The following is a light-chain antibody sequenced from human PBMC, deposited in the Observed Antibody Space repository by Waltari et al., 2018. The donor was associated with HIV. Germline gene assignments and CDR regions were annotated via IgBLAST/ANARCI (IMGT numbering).Light chain of an antibody. CDR2: GAS. V-gene: IGKV3-20*01. CDR1: QSVSANF. J-gene: IGKJ1*01. Sequence: MVLTQSPGTLSLSPGDRAILSCRASQSVSANFLGWYQQRPGQAPRRLVHGASRRATGTPARFSCGGAGTDFTRIISRLQPEDFAVYYCQQCATSPWTFGQGTTV. CDR3: QQCATSPWT.